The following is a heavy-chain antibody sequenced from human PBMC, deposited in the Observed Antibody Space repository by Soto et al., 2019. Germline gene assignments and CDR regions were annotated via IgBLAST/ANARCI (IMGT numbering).Heavy chain of an antibody. J-gene: IGHJ4*02. CDR3: AKSHTTSGWYVTTDY. D-gene: IGHD6-19*01. CDR1: GFTFGDYA. V-gene: IGHV3-9*01. CDR2: ISWNSGSI. Sequence: GGSLRLSCAASGFTFGDYAMQWVRQAPGKGLEWVPAISWNSGSIDYADSVKGRFTISRDNAKNSLYLQMNSLRAEDTALYYCAKSHTTSGWYVTTDYWGQGTRVTVSS.